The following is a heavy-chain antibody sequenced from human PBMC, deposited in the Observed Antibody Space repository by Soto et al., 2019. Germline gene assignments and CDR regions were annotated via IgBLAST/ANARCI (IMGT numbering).Heavy chain of an antibody. V-gene: IGHV4-4*02. CDR2: IYHSGST. D-gene: IGHD3-10*01. CDR3: ALWDYGSGPLSTHDY. CDR1: GGSISSSNW. Sequence: QVQLQESGPGLVKPSGTLSLTCAVSGGSISSSNWWSWVRQPPGKGLEWIGEIYHSGSTNYNPSLKRRVTIXXDXSXXQFSLKLSSVTAADTAVYYCALWDYGSGPLSTHDYWGQGTLVTVSS. J-gene: IGHJ4*02.